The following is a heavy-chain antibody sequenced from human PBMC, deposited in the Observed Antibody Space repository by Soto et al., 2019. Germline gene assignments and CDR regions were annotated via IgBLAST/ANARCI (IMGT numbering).Heavy chain of an antibody. CDR3: ARESAWAAVAAYYYYYGMDV. Sequence: ASVKVSCKASGYTFTSYGISWVRQAPGQGLEWMGWISAYNGNTNYAQKIQGRVTMTTDTSTSTAYMELRSLRSDDTAVYYFARESAWAAVAAYYYYYGMDVWGQGTTVTVSS. CDR1: GYTFTSYG. J-gene: IGHJ6*02. V-gene: IGHV1-18*01. D-gene: IGHD6-19*01. CDR2: ISAYNGNT.